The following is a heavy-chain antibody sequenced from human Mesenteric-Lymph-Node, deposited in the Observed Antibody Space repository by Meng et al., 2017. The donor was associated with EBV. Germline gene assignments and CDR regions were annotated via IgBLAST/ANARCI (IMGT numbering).Heavy chain of an antibody. J-gene: IGHJ4*02. CDR2: IYYNGNT. D-gene: IGHD5-12*01. V-gene: IGHV4-59*01. Sequence: QWQLQDSGPGLVNPSESLSPTCTVSGGSMSSYFWGWIRQPPGKGLEWIGYIYYNGNTNYNPSLKSRVTISVDTSNNHFSLKLSSVTAADTAVYYCTRFLRGYIGSLDFWGQGTQVTVSS. CDR3: TRFLRGYIGSLDF. CDR1: GGSMSSYF.